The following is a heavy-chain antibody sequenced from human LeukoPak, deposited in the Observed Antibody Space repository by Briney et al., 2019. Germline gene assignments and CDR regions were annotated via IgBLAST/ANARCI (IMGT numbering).Heavy chain of an antibody. J-gene: IGHJ6*03. V-gene: IGHV3-23*01. CDR1: GFTFTGYA. CDR2: ISVSGGST. Sequence: GGSLRLSCAASGFTFTGYAMSWVRQVPGKGLEWVSAISVSGGSTYYADSVKGRFTISRDNSKNTLYLQMNSLRAEDTAVYYCAKDRQGFGFGEQLDYYYMDVWGKGTTVTVSS. D-gene: IGHD3-10*01. CDR3: AKDRQGFGFGEQLDYYYMDV.